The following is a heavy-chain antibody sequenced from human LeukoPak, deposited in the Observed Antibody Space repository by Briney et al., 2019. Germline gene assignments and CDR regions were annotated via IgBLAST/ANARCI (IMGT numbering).Heavy chain of an antibody. V-gene: IGHV1-18*04. D-gene: IGHD2-2*01. Sequence: XKVSCKASGYTFTSYGISWVRQAPGQGLEWMGWISAYNGNTNYAQKLQGRVTMTTDTSTSTAYMELRSLRSDDTAVYYCARDGALGPAGYCSSTSCRSGGIDYWGQGTLVTVSS. J-gene: IGHJ4*02. CDR2: ISAYNGNT. CDR1: GYTFTSYG. CDR3: ARDGALGPAGYCSSTSCRSGGIDY.